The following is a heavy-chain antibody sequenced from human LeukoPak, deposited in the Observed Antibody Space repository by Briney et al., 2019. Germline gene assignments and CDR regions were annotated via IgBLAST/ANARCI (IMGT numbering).Heavy chain of an antibody. V-gene: IGHV3-30*02. D-gene: IGHD4-17*01. CDR1: GCTFSSYG. Sequence: GGSLRLSCAASGCTFSSYGMHWVRQAPAKGLEWVAFIRYDGSNKYYADSVKGRFTISRDNSKNTLYLQMNSLRAEETAVYSCAKATVYYYYYMDVWGKGTTVTVSS. CDR2: IRYDGSNK. J-gene: IGHJ6*03. CDR3: AKATVYYYYYMDV.